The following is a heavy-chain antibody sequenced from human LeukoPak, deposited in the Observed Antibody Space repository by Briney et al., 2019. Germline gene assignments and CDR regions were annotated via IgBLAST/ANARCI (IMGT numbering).Heavy chain of an antibody. J-gene: IGHJ5*02. CDR2: IYYSGST. V-gene: IGHV4-59*08. Sequence: SWIRXXXGXGLEWIGYIYYSGSTNYNPSLKSRVTISVDTCKKQFSLKRSCVTAADTAVYYCARQLSGSYYYDSSGYRTEFDPWGQGTLVTVSS. D-gene: IGHD3-22*01. CDR3: ARQLSGSYYYDSSGYRTEFDP.